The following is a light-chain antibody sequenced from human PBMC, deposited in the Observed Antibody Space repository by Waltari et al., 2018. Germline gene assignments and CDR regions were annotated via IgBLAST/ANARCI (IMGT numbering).Light chain of an antibody. CDR3: QQSYSAPHT. CDR2: AAS. CDR1: QSIATY. Sequence: DIPMTQSPSSLSASAGDRVTITCRASQSIATYLNWYQQKPGKAPILLIYAASSLQFGVPSRFSGSGSGTDFTLAISSLQPEDFATYFCQQSYSAPHTFGGGTQVDIK. J-gene: IGKJ4*01. V-gene: IGKV1-39*01.